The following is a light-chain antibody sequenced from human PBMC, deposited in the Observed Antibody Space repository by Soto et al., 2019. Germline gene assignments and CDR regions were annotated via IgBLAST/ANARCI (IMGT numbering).Light chain of an antibody. J-gene: IGKJ1*01. CDR2: GAF. CDR3: KQYNNWPRT. CDR1: QSVSNN. V-gene: IGKV3-15*01. Sequence: EIVMTRSPATLSVSPGERATLSCRASQSVSNNLAWYQQKPGQAPRLLIYGAFIRATDIPASFSGSGSGTEFTLTIRSLQSEDFAVYYCKQYNNWPRTFGQATKV.